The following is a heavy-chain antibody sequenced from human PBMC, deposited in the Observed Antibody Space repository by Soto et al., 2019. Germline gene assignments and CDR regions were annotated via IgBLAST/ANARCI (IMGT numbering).Heavy chain of an antibody. CDR2: IITFNGNT. Sequence: QVHLVQSESEVKMPGASVKVSCKTSGYTFSDYGVSWVRQAPGQGLEWMGWIITFNGNTKYEQKFQGRVTFCIDTSTRTVFLELTSLKFDDAAVYYCARGFIPENYWGQGTRVTVSS. CDR3: ARGFIPENY. CDR1: GYTFSDYG. J-gene: IGHJ4*02. D-gene: IGHD2-2*01. V-gene: IGHV1-18*01.